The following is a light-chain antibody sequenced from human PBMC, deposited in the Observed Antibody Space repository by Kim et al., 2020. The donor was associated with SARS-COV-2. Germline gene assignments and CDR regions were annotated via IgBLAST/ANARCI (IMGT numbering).Light chain of an antibody. CDR3: NSRDSNDNVV. CDR2: GKN. V-gene: IGLV3-19*01. J-gene: IGLJ2*01. Sequence: VALGNTVRITCQGDSLRSYYATWYQQKPGQAPIVIIYGKNNRPSGIPDRFSGSSSGNTASLTITGTQAGDEADYYCNSRDSNDNVVFGGGTKLTVL. CDR1: SLRSYY.